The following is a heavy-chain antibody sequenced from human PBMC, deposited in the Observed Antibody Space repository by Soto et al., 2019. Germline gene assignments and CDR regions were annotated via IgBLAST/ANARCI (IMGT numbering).Heavy chain of an antibody. J-gene: IGHJ6*02. CDR3: ARDFGDSNGYCYYYGMAV. CDR2: ISSSSTYI. CDR1: GFTFNTYA. Sequence: EVQLVESGGGLVKPGGSLRLACAASGFTFNTYAMNWVRQAPGKGLEWVSCISSSSTYIYYADSVKGRFTISRDNAKNLLYLQINSLRADETAIYYCARDFGDSNGYCYYYGMAVWGQGTTVPVS. V-gene: IGHV3-21*01. D-gene: IGHD4-17*01.